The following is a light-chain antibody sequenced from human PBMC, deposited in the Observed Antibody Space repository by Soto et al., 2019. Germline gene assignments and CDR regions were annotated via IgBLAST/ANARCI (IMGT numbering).Light chain of an antibody. CDR2: GAS. V-gene: IGKV3D-7*01. CDR3: HQYENYWT. CDR1: QSVSSNF. J-gene: IGKJ1*01. Sequence: EIVLTQSPATLSLSPGERATLSCRASQSVSSNFLAWYQQKPGQAPRLLIYGASTRATGIPDRFSGSGSGTEFSLTINNLQPDDCATYYCHQYENYWTFGQGTKVDIK.